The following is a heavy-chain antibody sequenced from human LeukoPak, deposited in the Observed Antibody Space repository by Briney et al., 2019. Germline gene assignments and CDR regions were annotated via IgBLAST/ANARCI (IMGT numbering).Heavy chain of an antibody. Sequence: ASVKVSCKASGYTFTSYAMHWVRQAPGQRLEWMGWINAGNGNTKYSQKFQGRVTITRDTSASTAYMELSSLRSEDTAVYYCARGLLWFGELFLYWGQGTLVTVS. V-gene: IGHV1-3*01. CDR1: GYTFTSYA. D-gene: IGHD3-10*01. CDR3: ARGLLWFGELFLY. J-gene: IGHJ4*02. CDR2: INAGNGNT.